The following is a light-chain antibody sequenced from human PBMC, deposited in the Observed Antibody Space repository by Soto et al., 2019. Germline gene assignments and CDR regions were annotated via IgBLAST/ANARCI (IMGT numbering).Light chain of an antibody. CDR2: GAS. Sequence: DIQMTQSPSSLFANVGDRVTITCRASQGISTYLHWYQQRPGKAPSLLIYGASNLHRGVPSRFSGRGSVTDFTLTLSSLQPEDDATYYCQHTRTTPTTFGQGTKVEIK. V-gene: IGKV1-39*01. CDR3: QHTRTTPTT. J-gene: IGKJ1*01. CDR1: QGISTY.